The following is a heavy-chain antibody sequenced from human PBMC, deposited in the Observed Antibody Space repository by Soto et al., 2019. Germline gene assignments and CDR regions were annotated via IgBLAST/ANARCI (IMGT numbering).Heavy chain of an antibody. CDR1: GYTLASYY. V-gene: IGHV1-46*01. CDR3: VREGAAAAKRFDY. Sequence: QVQLVQSGAEVKEPGASVKVSCKASGYTLASYYMHWVRQAPGQGLEWMGLIDPNGGWTPYAQRFQGRLTVTRDTSTSTIYMELSSLRSEDTAVYYCVREGAAAAKRFDYWGQGTLVTVSS. J-gene: IGHJ4*02. CDR2: IDPNGGWT. D-gene: IGHD6-25*01.